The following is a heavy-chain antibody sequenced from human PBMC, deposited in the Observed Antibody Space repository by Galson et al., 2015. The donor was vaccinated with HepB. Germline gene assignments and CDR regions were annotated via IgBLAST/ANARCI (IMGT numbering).Heavy chain of an antibody. CDR1: GFTVSSNY. CDR2: IRSKAYGGTA. CDR3: TRGRGTTRRVFDC. J-gene: IGHJ4*02. V-gene: IGHV3-49*04. Sequence: SLRLSCAASGFTVSSNYMSRVRQAPGKGLEWVGFIRSKAYGGTAEYAAPVKGKFTISRDDSKSIAYLQMNSLKTEDAAVYYCTRGRGTTRRVFDCWGQGTLVTVSS. D-gene: IGHD1/OR15-1a*01.